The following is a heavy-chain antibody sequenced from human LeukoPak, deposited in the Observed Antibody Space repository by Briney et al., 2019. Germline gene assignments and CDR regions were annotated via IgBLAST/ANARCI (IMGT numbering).Heavy chain of an antibody. J-gene: IGHJ4*02. CDR3: AKGPHRVVVVVALDY. Sequence: GGSLRLSCAASGFTFSSYAMSWVRRAPGKGLEWVSAISGSGGSTYYADSVKGRFTISRDNSKNTLYLQMNSLRAEDTAVYYCAKGPHRVVVVVALDYWGQGTLVTVSS. CDR2: ISGSGGST. V-gene: IGHV3-23*01. CDR1: GFTFSSYA. D-gene: IGHD2-15*01.